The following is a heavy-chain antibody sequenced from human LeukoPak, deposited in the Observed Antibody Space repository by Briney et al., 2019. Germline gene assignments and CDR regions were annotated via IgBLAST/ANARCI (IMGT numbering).Heavy chain of an antibody. CDR2: INHSGST. J-gene: IGHJ5*02. CDR1: GGSLSGYY. CDR3: GRGPRYCSGGSCHTNWFDP. D-gene: IGHD2-15*01. V-gene: IGHV4-34*01. Sequence: SETLSLTCAVYGGSLSGYYWSWIRQPPGKGLEWIGEINHSGSTNYNPSLKSRVTISVDTSKNQFSLKLSSVTAADTAVYYCGRGPRYCSGGSCHTNWFDPWGQGTLVTVSS.